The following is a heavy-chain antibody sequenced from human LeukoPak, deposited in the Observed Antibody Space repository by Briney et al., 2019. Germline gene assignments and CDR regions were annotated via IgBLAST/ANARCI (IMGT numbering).Heavy chain of an antibody. Sequence: PSETLSLTCAVYGGSFSGYYWSWIRQPPGKGLEWIGEINHSGSTNYNPSLKSRVTISVDTSKNQFSLKLSSVTAADTAVYYCARRLPYSSSPDYWGQGTLVTVSS. J-gene: IGHJ4*02. CDR3: ARRLPYSSSPDY. CDR2: INHSGST. CDR1: GGSFSGYY. V-gene: IGHV4-34*01. D-gene: IGHD6-6*01.